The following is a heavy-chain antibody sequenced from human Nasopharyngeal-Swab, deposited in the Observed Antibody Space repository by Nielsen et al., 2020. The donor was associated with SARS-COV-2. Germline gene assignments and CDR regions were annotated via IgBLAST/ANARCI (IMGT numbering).Heavy chain of an antibody. CDR3: ARDAARSWYNWFDP. Sequence: SLKISRVASGFTFDDYAMHWVRQAPGKGLEWVSGISWNSGTIGYADSVKDRFTISRDNAKNSLFLQMNSLRTEDTALYYCARDAARSWYNWFDPWGQGTLVTVSS. CDR2: ISWNSGTI. CDR1: GFTFDDYA. D-gene: IGHD6-13*01. J-gene: IGHJ5*02. V-gene: IGHV3-9*01.